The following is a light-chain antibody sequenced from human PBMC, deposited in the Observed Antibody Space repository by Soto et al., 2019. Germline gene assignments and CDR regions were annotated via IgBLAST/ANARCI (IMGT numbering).Light chain of an antibody. CDR3: QQYNNWPPRT. J-gene: IGKJ2*01. CDR1: QSISNS. CDR2: GAS. Sequence: EVVMTQSPASLSVSPGETATLSCRASQSISNSLAWYQQKPGQAPSLLIYGASTRATGIPARFSGSGLGTEFTLTISSLQSEDSALYYCQQYNNWPPRTFGQGTKLEIK. V-gene: IGKV3-15*01.